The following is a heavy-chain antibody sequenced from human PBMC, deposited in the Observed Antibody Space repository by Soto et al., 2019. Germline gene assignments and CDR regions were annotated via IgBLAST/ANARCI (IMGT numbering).Heavy chain of an antibody. CDR2: IHYSGST. CDR1: GGSISSTLYY. V-gene: IGHV4-39*01. J-gene: IGHJ4*02. CDR3: ARHLISGTYSWFDY. D-gene: IGHD1-26*01. Sequence: PSETLSLTCTVSGGSISSTLYYWGWIRHPPGKGLEWIGSIHYSGSTYYNPSLKSRVTISVDTSKSQFSLKLSSVTAADTAVYYCARHLISGTYSWFDYWGQGTLVTVYS.